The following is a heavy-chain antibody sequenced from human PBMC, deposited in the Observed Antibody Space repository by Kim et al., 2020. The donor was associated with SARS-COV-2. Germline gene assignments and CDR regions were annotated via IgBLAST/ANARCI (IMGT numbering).Heavy chain of an antibody. D-gene: IGHD3-10*01. V-gene: IGHV3-30*07. Sequence: DAGEGRFTISRDNSKNTLYLQMNSRRAEDTAVYYCARDQGEDYGSGSPDSWGQGTLVTVSS. CDR3: ARDQGEDYGSGSPDS. J-gene: IGHJ5*01.